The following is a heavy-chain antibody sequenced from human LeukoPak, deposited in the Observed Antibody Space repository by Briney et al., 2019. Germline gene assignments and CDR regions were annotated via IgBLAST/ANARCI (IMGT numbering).Heavy chain of an antibody. D-gene: IGHD2/OR15-2a*01. CDR3: ARGHVKGLIDY. CDR1: GFTFSRFS. Sequence: GRSLRLSCAASGFTFSRFSMNWVRQAPGKGLEWVSSISSSGTYIYYADSVKGRFTISRDSAKNSLYLQMNSLRAEDTAVYYCARGHVKGLIDYWGQGTLVTVSS. CDR2: ISSSGTYI. J-gene: IGHJ4*02. V-gene: IGHV3-21*01.